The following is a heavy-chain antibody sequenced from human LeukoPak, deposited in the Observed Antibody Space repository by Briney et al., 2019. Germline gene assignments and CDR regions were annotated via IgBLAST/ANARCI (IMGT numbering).Heavy chain of an antibody. V-gene: IGHV3-23*01. D-gene: IGHD4/OR15-4a*01. CDR3: ATPGESANYLYYSDY. CDR1: GFTFNDYA. Sequence: GGSLRLSCSSSGFTFNDYAMNWVRQAPGKGLEWVSAISASGGITHYADSVKGRFTISRDNSKDTLYLQMSSLSAEDTAVYYCATPGESANYLYYSDYWGQGAQVTVSS. CDR2: ISASGGIT. J-gene: IGHJ4*02.